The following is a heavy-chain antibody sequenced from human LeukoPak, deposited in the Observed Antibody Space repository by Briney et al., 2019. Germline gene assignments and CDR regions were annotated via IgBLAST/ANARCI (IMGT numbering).Heavy chain of an antibody. CDR1: GYIFKDFY. CDR2: INPNSGDT. CDR3: AKDSSGGYNSH. D-gene: IGHD5-24*01. Sequence: GASVKVSCKTSGYIFKDFYIHWVRQAPGHGLEWMGWINPNSGDTNSAQRFQGRVTMTRDTSTGTAYMDLSSLTSDDTAVYFCAKDSSGGYNSHWGQETLVTVSS. V-gene: IGHV1-2*02. J-gene: IGHJ4*02.